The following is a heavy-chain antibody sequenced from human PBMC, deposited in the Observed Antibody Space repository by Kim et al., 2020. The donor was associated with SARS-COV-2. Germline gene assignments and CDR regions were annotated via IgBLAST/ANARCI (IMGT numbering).Heavy chain of an antibody. CDR3: ARVVIQGGYGMDV. D-gene: IGHD3-22*01. J-gene: IGHJ6*02. CDR2: IYYSGST. CDR1: GGSISSGGYY. Sequence: SETLSLTCTVSGGSISSGGYYWSWIRQHPGKGLEWIGYIYYSGSTYYNPSLKSRVTISVDTSKNQFSLKLSSVTAADTAVYYCARVVIQGGYGMDVWGQGTTVTVSS. V-gene: IGHV4-31*03.